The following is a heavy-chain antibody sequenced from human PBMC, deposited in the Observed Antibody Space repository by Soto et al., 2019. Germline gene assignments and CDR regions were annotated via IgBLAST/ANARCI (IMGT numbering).Heavy chain of an antibody. CDR2: LKSDNGGT. CDR3: ARDLCPLGSGTACPLYGLDI. Sequence: QVQLVQPGAEVKPPGASVKVSCKASGYTFTGHYMHWVRQVSGKRLEHLGWLKSDNGGTYYAPKFQGRVTFTRDTSTSTAYMELNGLQSDDTAVYFCARDLCPLGSGTACPLYGLDIWGQGTTVVVS. V-gene: IGHV1-2*02. J-gene: IGHJ6*02. CDR1: GYTFTGHY. D-gene: IGHD3-10*01.